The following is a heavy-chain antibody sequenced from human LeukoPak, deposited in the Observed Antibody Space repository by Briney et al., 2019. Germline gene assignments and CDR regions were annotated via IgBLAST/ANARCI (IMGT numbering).Heavy chain of an antibody. J-gene: IGHJ4*02. CDR1: GGSISSGGYY. V-gene: IGHV4-30-2*02. Sequence: SETLSLTCTVSGGSISSGGYYWSWIRQPPGKGLEWIGYIYHSGSTYYNPSLKSRVTISVDRSKNQFSLKLSSVTAADTAVYYCARATTVTTLFVDWGQGTQVTVSS. CDR3: ARATTVTTLFVD. D-gene: IGHD4-11*01. CDR2: IYHSGST.